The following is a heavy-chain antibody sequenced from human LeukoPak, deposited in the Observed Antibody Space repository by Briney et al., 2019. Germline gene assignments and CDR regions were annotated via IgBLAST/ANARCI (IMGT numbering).Heavy chain of an antibody. CDR3: AKDGKFYYCDSSGYYGYYCDY. J-gene: IGHJ4*02. CDR1: GFTFSSYG. Sequence: TGGSLRLSCAASGFTFSSYGMYWVRQAPGKGLEWVAVISYDGSNKYYADSVKGRFTISRDNSKNTLYLQMNSLRAEDTAVYYCAKDGKFYYCDSSGYYGYYCDYWGQGTLVTVSS. D-gene: IGHD3-22*01. CDR2: ISYDGSNK. V-gene: IGHV3-30*18.